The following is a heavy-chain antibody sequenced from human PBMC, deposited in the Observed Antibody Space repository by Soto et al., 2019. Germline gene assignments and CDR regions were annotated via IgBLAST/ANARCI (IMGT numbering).Heavy chain of an antibody. CDR3: GKDTLDCSGGDCPLYYYYGMDV. D-gene: IGHD2-15*01. V-gene: IGHV3-30*18. J-gene: IGHJ6*02. CDR2: ISNDGTNK. Sequence: QVQLVESGGGVVQPGRSLRLSCAASGFTFRSYGMHWVRQAPGKGLEWLAVISNDGTNKYLADSVKGRLTLSRDNSRTTLSLEINNLRPEDTAVYYCGKDTLDCSGGDCPLYYYYGMDVWGQGTTVTVSS. CDR1: GFTFRSYG.